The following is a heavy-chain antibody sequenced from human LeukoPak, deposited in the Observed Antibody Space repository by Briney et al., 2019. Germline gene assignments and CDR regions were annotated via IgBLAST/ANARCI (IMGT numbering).Heavy chain of an antibody. CDR1: GGTFSSYA. V-gene: IGHV1-69*06. D-gene: IGHD3-10*01. J-gene: IGHJ3*02. Sequence: SVKVSCKASGGTFSSYAISWVQQAPGQGLEWMGGIIPIFGTANYAQKFQGRVTITADKSTSTAYMELSSLRSEDTAVYYCARGWFGELFGLAFDIWGQGTMVTVSS. CDR2: IIPIFGTA. CDR3: ARGWFGELFGLAFDI.